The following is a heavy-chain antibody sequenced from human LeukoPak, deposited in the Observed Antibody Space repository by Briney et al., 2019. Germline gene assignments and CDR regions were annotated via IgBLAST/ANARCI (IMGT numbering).Heavy chain of an antibody. CDR1: GGSISSDY. D-gene: IGHD6-19*01. CDR3: ARGAGWYGY. Sequence: SETLSLTCTVSGGSISSDYWSWLRQPPGKGLEWIGYIHYSGGTNCNPSLKSRVTISVDTSKTQYFLHLTSVTAADTAVYYCARGAGWYGYWGQGTLVTVSS. CDR2: IHYSGGT. J-gene: IGHJ4*02. V-gene: IGHV4-59*01.